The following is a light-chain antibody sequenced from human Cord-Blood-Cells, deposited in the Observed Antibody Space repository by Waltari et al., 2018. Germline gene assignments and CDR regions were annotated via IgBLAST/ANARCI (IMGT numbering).Light chain of an antibody. CDR2: DVS. J-gene: IGLJ2*01. CDR3: CSYAGSYTLV. Sequence: QSALTQPRSVSGSPGPSVTISCTGTSSSVCCYNYFSWYQQHPGKAPKLMIYDVSKRPSGVPDRFSGSKSGNTASLTISGLQAEDEADYYCCSYAGSYTLVFGGGTKLTVL. V-gene: IGLV2-11*01. CDR1: SSSVCCYNY.